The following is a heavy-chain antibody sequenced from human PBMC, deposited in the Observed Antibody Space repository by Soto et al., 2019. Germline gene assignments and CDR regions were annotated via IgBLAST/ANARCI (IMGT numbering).Heavy chain of an antibody. CDR3: ARELSNYDLWRGYYREYRYYYYGMDV. CDR2: ISYDGSNK. Sequence: QVQLVESGGGVVQPGRSLRLSCAASGFTFSSYAMHWVRQAPGKGLEWVAVISYDGSNKYYADSVKGRFTISRDHSKNTLYLPMSSLRAEETAVYYCARELSNYDLWRGYYREYRYYYYGMDVWGQGTTVTVSS. V-gene: IGHV3-30-3*01. D-gene: IGHD3-3*01. J-gene: IGHJ6*02. CDR1: GFTFSSYA.